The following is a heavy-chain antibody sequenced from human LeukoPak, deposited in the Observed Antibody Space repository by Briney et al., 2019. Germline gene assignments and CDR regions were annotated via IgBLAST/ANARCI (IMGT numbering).Heavy chain of an antibody. CDR3: ARDGIVVVSRMDV. CDR1: GYSISSGYY. V-gene: IGHV4-38-2*02. D-gene: IGHD3-22*01. Sequence: PSETLSLTCTVSGYSISSGYYWGWIRQPPGKGLEWIGSIYHSGSTYYNPSLKSRVTISVDTSKNQFSLKLSSVTAADTAVYYCARDGIVVVSRMDVWGQGTTVTVSS. J-gene: IGHJ6*02. CDR2: IYHSGST.